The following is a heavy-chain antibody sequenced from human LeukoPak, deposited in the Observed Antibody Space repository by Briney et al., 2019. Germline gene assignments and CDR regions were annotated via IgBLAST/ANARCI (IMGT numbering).Heavy chain of an antibody. V-gene: IGHV3-20*04. CDR1: GFTFDDYG. D-gene: IGHD3-9*01. CDR2: INWNGGST. Sequence: PRGSLRLSCAASGFTFDDYGMSWVRQAPGKGLEWVSGINWNGGSTGYADSVKGRFTISRDNAKNSLYLQMNSLRAEDTALYYCARGGRYYDILTGYYSYYYYYYMDVWGKGTTVTVSS. J-gene: IGHJ6*03. CDR3: ARGGRYYDILTGYYSYYYYYYMDV.